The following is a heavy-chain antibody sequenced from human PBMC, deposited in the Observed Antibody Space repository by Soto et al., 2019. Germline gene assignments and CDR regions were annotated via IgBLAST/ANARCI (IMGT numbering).Heavy chain of an antibody. D-gene: IGHD3-9*01. V-gene: IGHV3-15*07. CDR1: GFTFSNAW. Sequence: GGSLRLSCAASGFTFSNAWMNWVRQAPGKGLEWVGRIKSKTDGGTTDYAAPVKGRFTISRDDSKNTLYLQMNSLKTEDTAVYYCTSDFDWQSLFDYWGQGTLVTVSS. CDR2: IKSKTDGGTT. CDR3: TSDFDWQSLFDY. J-gene: IGHJ4*02.